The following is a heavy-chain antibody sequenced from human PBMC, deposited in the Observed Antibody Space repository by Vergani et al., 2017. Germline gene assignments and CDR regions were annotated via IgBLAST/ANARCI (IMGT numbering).Heavy chain of an antibody. CDR3: ARGRGRGRYCSSTSCPPGAFDI. CDR1: GGSFSGYY. Sequence: QVQLQQWGAGLLKPSETLSLTCAVYGGSFSGYYWSWIRQPPGKGLEWFGEINHSGSTNYNPSRKSRVTISVDTSKNKFSLKLSSVTAADTAVYYCARGRGRGRYCSSTSCPPGAFDIWGQGTMVTVSS. CDR2: INHSGST. D-gene: IGHD2-2*01. V-gene: IGHV4-34*01. J-gene: IGHJ3*02.